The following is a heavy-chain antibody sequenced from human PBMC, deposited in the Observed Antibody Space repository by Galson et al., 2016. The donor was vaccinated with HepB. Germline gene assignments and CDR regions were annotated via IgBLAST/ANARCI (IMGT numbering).Heavy chain of an antibody. D-gene: IGHD2-15*01. V-gene: IGHV3-30*18. CDR1: GFAFSTYG. CDR2: ISYDEINE. Sequence: SLRLSCAASGFAFSTYGLHWVRQAPGKGLEWVAAISYDEINEFYVDSVKGRFTISRDISKNTVYLQMNNLRDEDTAVYYCAKEMVSCSGGGCQPGHLSNWFDPWGQGTLVTVSS. CDR3: AKEMVSCSGGGCQPGHLSNWFDP. J-gene: IGHJ5*02.